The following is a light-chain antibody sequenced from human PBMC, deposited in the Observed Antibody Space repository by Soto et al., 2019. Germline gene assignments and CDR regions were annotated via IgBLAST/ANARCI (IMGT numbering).Light chain of an antibody. CDR1: QSVSSN. V-gene: IGKV3D-15*01. J-gene: IGKJ1*01. CDR2: DIS. CDR3: QQYGSSGT. Sequence: ETVMTQSPATLSVSPRERATLSCRASQSVSSNLAWYQQKPGQPPRLLIYDISTRATGIPTRFSGSGSGTEFTLTISSLQSEDFAVYYCQQYGSSGTFGQGTKVDIK.